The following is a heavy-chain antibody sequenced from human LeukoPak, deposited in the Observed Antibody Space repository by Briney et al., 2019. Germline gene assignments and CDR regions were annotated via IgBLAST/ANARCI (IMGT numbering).Heavy chain of an antibody. Sequence: PGGSLRLSCAASGFTFSYYAMHWVRQAPGKGLEWVGFISNDADNKYYADSVKGRFTISRDNAKNSLYLQMSSLRAEDTAFYYCARDNNWGFDFWGQGALVTVSS. CDR2: ISNDADNK. D-gene: IGHD7-27*01. V-gene: IGHV3-30*07. CDR1: GFTFSYYA. CDR3: ARDNNWGFDF. J-gene: IGHJ4*02.